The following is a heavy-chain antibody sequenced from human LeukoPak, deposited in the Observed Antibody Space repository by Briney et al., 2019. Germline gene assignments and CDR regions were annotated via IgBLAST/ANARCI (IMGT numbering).Heavy chain of an antibody. CDR1: GYGFTSDW. CDR3: ASTEQWLAPLDY. Sequence: GESLRISCKGSGYGFTSDWISWVRQMPGKGGGWMGRIDPSDSYTNYSPSFQGHVTISADKSISTAYLQWSSLKASDTAMYYCASTEQWLAPLDYWGQGTLVTVSS. J-gene: IGHJ4*02. CDR2: IDPSDSYT. V-gene: IGHV5-10-1*01. D-gene: IGHD6-19*01.